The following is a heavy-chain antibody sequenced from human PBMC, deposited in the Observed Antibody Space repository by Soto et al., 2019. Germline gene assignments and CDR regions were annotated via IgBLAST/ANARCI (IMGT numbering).Heavy chain of an antibody. CDR2: MNPNTGNS. V-gene: IGHV1-8*01. CDR1: GYTFTSYD. CDR3: ARRAETNGWNGFGADKYYFDF. J-gene: IGHJ4*02. D-gene: IGHD1-1*01. Sequence: AASVKVSCKASGYTFTSYDIYWVRQATGQGLEWMGWMNPNTGNSAYAPKFQGRVTVTSDTSINTVHMELNSLRSEDTAVYYCARRAETNGWNGFGADKYYFDFWGQGTLVTVSS.